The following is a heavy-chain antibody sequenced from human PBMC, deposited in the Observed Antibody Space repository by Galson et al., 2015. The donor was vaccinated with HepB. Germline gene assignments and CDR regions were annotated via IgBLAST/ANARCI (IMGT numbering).Heavy chain of an antibody. CDR1: GDSVSSNRAA. D-gene: IGHD3-22*01. CDR3: ARGHYYDSTGAYYFDY. CDR2: TYYRSKWSS. J-gene: IGHJ4*02. Sequence: CAISGDSVSSNRAAWNWIGQSPSRGLEWLGRTYYRSKWSSDYAASVKSRITINADTSKNQFSLQLNSVTPEDTAVYYCARGHYYDSTGAYYFDYWGQGTLVTASS. V-gene: IGHV6-1*01.